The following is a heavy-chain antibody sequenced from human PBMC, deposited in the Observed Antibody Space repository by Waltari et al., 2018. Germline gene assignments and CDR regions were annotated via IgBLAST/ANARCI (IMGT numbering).Heavy chain of an antibody. V-gene: IGHV3-23*03. CDR1: GCTFSNYD. CDR2: IYNFGST. D-gene: IGHD2-8*02. J-gene: IGHJ3*02. Sequence: VQLLESGGGLVQPGGSLRVSCAASGCTFSNYDMSWVRQAPGKGLEWVSVIYNFGSTHYGDSVKGRFTISRDNSKNTLYLQMNSLRAEDTAVYYCAKDGGGVTFDIWGQGTMVTVSS. CDR3: AKDGGGVTFDI.